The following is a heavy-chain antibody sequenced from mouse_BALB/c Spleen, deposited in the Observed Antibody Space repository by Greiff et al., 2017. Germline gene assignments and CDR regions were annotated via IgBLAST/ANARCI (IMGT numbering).Heavy chain of an antibody. V-gene: IGHV1-7*01. Sequence: VQLQQSGAELAKPGASVKMSCKASGYTFTSYWMHWVKQRPGQGLEWIGYINPSTGYTEYNQKFKDKATLTADKSSSTAYMQLSSLTSEDSAVYYCAYYGSSYFDYWGQGTTLTVSS. J-gene: IGHJ2*01. CDR1: GYTFTSYW. D-gene: IGHD1-1*01. CDR2: INPSTGYT. CDR3: AYYGSSYFDY.